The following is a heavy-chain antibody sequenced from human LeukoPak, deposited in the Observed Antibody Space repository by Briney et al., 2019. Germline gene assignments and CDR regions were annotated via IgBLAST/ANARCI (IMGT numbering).Heavy chain of an antibody. J-gene: IGHJ4*02. Sequence: SETLSLTCTVSGGSIINYYWNWIRQPPGKGLEWIGYIYYSGSTNYNPSLKSRVTIPVDTSKNQFSLRLTSVSAADTAVYYCARGFDSKSTYFDYWGQGTLLTVSS. CDR2: IYYSGST. D-gene: IGHD5-12*01. CDR1: GGSIINYY. V-gene: IGHV4-59*01. CDR3: ARGFDSKSTYFDY.